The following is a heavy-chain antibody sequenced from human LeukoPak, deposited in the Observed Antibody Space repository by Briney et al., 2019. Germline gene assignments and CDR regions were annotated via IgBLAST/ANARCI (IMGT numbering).Heavy chain of an antibody. CDR2: ISAYNGNT. Sequence: ASVKVSCKASGYTFTSYGISWVRQAPGQGLEWMGWISAYNGNTNYAQKFQGRVTMTEDTSTDTAYMELSSLRSEDTAVYYCALPYCSSTSCGIDPWGQGTLVTVSS. CDR3: ALPYCSSTSCGIDP. J-gene: IGHJ5*02. V-gene: IGHV1-18*01. CDR1: GYTFTSYG. D-gene: IGHD2-2*01.